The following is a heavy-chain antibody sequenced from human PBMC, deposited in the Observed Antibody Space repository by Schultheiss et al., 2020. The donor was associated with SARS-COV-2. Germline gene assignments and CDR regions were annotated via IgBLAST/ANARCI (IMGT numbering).Heavy chain of an antibody. J-gene: IGHJ3*02. CDR3: ARPCRGSSLDALDI. CDR2: IDPNSGDT. CDR1: GYTFTSYG. V-gene: IGHV1-18*01. D-gene: IGHD6-13*01. Sequence: ASVKVSCKASGYTFTSYGINWVRQAPGQGLEWMGRIDPNSGDTNYAQKLQGRVTMTTDTSTSTAYMELSSLRSDDTAVYYCARPCRGSSLDALDIWGQGTMVTVSS.